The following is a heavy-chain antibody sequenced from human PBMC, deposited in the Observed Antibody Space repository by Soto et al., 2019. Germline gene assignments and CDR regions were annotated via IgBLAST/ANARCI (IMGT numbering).Heavy chain of an antibody. D-gene: IGHD6-13*01. CDR1: GDSISSGDYY. CDR3: ARGCYHAGYSSSWYRYYYGMDV. Sequence: SETLSLTCTVSGDSISSGDYYWSWIRQPPGKGLEWIGHIYYSGSTYYNPALKSRVTISVDTSKNQFSLKLSSVTAADTAVYHCARGCYHAGYSSSWYRYYYGMDVWGQGTTVTVSS. CDR2: IYYSGST. J-gene: IGHJ6*02. V-gene: IGHV4-30-4*01.